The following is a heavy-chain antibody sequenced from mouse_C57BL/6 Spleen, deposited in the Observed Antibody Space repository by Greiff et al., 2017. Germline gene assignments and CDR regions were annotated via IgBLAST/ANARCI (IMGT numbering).Heavy chain of an antibody. Sequence: VQLQQSGPELVKPGASVKMSCKASGYTFTDYNMHWVKQSHGKSLEWIGYINPNNGGTSYNQKFKGKATLTVNKSSSTAYMELRSLTSEDSAVYYCAREDLLRAGFAYGGQGTLVTVSA. V-gene: IGHV1-22*01. J-gene: IGHJ3*01. CDR1: GYTFTDYN. D-gene: IGHD1-1*01. CDR3: AREDLLRAGFAY. CDR2: INPNNGGT.